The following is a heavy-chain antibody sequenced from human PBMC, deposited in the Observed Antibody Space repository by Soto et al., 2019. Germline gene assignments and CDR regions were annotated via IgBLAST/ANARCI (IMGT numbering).Heavy chain of an antibody. Sequence: EVQLLESGGGLEQPVGSLRLSCAASGFTFRSSALSWVRQAPGKGLEWVSGISGNGDDTNYADAVKGRFTISRDNSKNTLYLILDSLRAEDTARYYGARPQNMNGYGSFSDWGQGSLVTVAS. D-gene: IGHD3-9*01. V-gene: IGHV3-23*01. CDR3: ARPQNMNGYGSFSD. J-gene: IGHJ4*02. CDR1: GFTFRSSA. CDR2: ISGNGDDT.